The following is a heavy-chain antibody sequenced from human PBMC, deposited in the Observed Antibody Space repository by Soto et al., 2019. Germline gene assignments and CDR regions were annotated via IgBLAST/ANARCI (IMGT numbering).Heavy chain of an antibody. J-gene: IGHJ4*02. CDR1: GGSISSYY. CDR2: IYYSGST. CDR3: AKHSGSYFYFDY. Sequence: SETLSLTCTVSGGSISSYYWSWIRQPPGKGLEWIGYIYYSGSTNYNPSLKSRVTISVDTSKNQFSLKLSSVTAADTAVYYCAKHSGSYFYFDYWGQGTLVTVSS. D-gene: IGHD1-26*01. V-gene: IGHV4-59*01.